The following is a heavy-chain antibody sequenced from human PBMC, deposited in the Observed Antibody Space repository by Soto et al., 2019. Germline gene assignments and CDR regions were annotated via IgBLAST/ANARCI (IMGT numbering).Heavy chain of an antibody. CDR2: INTYNGNT. J-gene: IGHJ6*02. CDR1: GYTFPSYG. CDR3: ASPANSVDTAMAPTYYYYGMDV. Sequence: GASVKVSCKASGYTFPSYGINWVRQAPGQGLEWMGWINTYNGNTNYAQEFQGRVTMTTDTSTSTVYMELSSLRSEDTAVYYCASPANSVDTAMAPTYYYYGMDVWGQGTTVTVSS. V-gene: IGHV1-18*01. D-gene: IGHD5-18*01.